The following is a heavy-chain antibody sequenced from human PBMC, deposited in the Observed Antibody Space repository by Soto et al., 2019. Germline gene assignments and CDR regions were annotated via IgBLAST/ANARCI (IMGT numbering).Heavy chain of an antibody. CDR1: GYRFSIYY. D-gene: IGHD2-2*01. V-gene: IGHV1-46*01. Sequence: APVKVSCKASGYRFSIYYMHWVRQAPGQELERMGIINPSGGSTSYRQKFQGRVTMTRDTTTSTCYMELSIQRSEDTAVYHCGRDTSHCSSTSCYRYCNYHGMDAWRKETTV. J-gene: IGHJ6*04. CDR2: INPSGGST. CDR3: GRDTSHCSSTSCYRYCNYHGMDA.